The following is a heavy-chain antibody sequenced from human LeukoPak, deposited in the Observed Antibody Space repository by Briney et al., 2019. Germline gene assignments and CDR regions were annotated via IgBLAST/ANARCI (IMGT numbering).Heavy chain of an antibody. V-gene: IGHV3-21*01. D-gene: IGHD1-1*01. CDR3: AISNWNDVYYFGY. CDR1: GFTFSSYS. Sequence: GGSLRLSCAASGFTFSSYSMNWVRQAPGKGLEWVSSISSSSSYIYYADSVKGRFTISRDNAKNSLYLQMNSLRAEDTAVYYCAISNWNDVYYFGYWGRGTLATVSS. CDR2: ISSSSSYI. J-gene: IGHJ4*02.